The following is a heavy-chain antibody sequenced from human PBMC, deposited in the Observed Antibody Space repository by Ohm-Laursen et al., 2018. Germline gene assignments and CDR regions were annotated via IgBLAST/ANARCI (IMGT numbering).Heavy chain of an antibody. CDR3: AKPGRGGGDYWYLDL. CDR2: ISDSGGSA. CDR1: GLILSNNA. Sequence: SLRLSCAAPETSGLILSNNAMSWVRQAPGKGLEWVSAISDSGGSAYYADSVQGRLTISRDNSKNTMFLQMSSLRAEDTAIYYCAKPGRGGGDYWYLDLWGRGTLVTVSS. J-gene: IGHJ2*01. D-gene: IGHD3-10*01. V-gene: IGHV3-23*01.